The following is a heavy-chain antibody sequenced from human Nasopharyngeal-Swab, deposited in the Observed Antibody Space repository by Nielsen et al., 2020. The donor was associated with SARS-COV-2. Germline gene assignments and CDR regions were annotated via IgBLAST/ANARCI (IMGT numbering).Heavy chain of an antibody. J-gene: IGHJ5*02. Sequence: ASVKVSCKVSGYTLTELSMHWVRQAPGKGLEWMGGFDPEDGETIYAQKFQGRVTMTEDTSTDTAYMGLSSLRSEDTAVYYCATGTAYYYGSGSYYPNWFDPWGQGTLVTVSS. V-gene: IGHV1-24*01. CDR3: ATGTAYYYGSGSYYPNWFDP. D-gene: IGHD3-10*01. CDR2: FDPEDGET. CDR1: GYTLTELS.